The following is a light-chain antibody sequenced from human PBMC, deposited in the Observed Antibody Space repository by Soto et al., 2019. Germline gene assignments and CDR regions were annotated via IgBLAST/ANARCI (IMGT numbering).Light chain of an antibody. CDR2: AVT. V-gene: IGLV2-8*01. CDR3: SSHAGNNNYV. J-gene: IGLJ1*01. Sequence: QSVLTQPPSASGSPGQSVAISCTGTSSDVGGQNYVSWYQQHPGKAPKLIIYAVTERPSGVPDRFSGSKSGNTASLTASGLQTEDEADYYCSSHAGNNNYVFGTGTKVTVL. CDR1: SSDVGGQNY.